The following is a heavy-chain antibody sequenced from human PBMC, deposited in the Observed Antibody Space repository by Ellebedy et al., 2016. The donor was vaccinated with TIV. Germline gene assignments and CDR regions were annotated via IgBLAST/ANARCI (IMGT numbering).Heavy chain of an antibody. CDR2: IYMNGNT. V-gene: IGHV4-4*07. CDR3: ARGEVGDFDS. D-gene: IGHD1-26*01. Sequence: SETLSLXXSVSGDPITSHHWPWVRQPAGKGLEWIGRIYMNGNTNFHPSLKSRVTMSVDTAKNQLSLKLTSVSAADTAVYYCARGEVGDFDSWGQGVLVTVSS. CDR1: GDPITSHH. J-gene: IGHJ4*02.